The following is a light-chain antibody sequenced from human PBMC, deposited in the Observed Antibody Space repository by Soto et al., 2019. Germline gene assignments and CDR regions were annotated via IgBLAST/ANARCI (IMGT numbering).Light chain of an antibody. CDR1: QSVGSNF. V-gene: IGKV3-20*01. Sequence: EVVLTQSPGTLSLSPGERATLSCRASQSVGSNFVAWYQQKTGQPPSLLIYAATARTTGVPDRFSGSGSGKDFTPTISSLEPEDSAVYFCQQYGSSYTFGQGTRLELK. CDR2: AAT. J-gene: IGKJ2*01. CDR3: QQYGSSYT.